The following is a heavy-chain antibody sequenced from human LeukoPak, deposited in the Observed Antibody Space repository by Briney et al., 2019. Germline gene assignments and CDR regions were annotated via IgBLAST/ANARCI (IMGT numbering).Heavy chain of an antibody. CDR1: GYTFTSYG. J-gene: IGHJ4*02. D-gene: IGHD1-7*01. V-gene: IGHV1-18*01. Sequence: ASVKVSCKASGYTFTSYGISWVRQAPGQGLEWMGWISAYNGNTNYAQKLQGRVTMTTDTSTSTAYMELRSLRSDDTAVYYCARDRIFITGTTEPWFYWGQGTLDTVSS. CDR3: ARDRIFITGTTEPWFY. CDR2: ISAYNGNT.